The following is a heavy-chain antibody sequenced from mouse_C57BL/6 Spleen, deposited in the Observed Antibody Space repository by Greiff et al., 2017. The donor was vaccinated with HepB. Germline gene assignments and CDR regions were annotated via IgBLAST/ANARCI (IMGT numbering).Heavy chain of an antibody. V-gene: IGHV1-15*01. CDR1: GYTFTDYE. CDR3: TRRKPYPHVDY. J-gene: IGHJ2*01. CDR2: IDPETGGT. D-gene: IGHD2-10*01. Sequence: QVHVKQSGAELVRPGASVTLSCKASGYTFTDYEMHWVKQTPVHGLEWIGAIDPETGGTAYNQKFKGKAILTADKSSSTAYMELRSLTSEDSAVYYCTRRKPYPHVDYWGQGTTLTVSS.